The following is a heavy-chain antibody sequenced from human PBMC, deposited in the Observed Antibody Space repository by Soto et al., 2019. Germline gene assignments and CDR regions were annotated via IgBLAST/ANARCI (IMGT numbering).Heavy chain of an antibody. D-gene: IGHD3-22*01. CDR2: IYYSGST. V-gene: IGHV4-61*01. CDR3: ARERADYYDSSGYYYVAAYYYGMDV. Sequence: PSETLSLTCTVSGGSVSSGSYYWSWIRQPPGKGLEWIGYIYYSGSTNYNPSLKSRVTISVDTSKNQFSLKLISVTAADTAVYYCARERADYYDSSGYYYVAAYYYGMDVWGQGTTVTVS. CDR1: GGSVSSGSYY. J-gene: IGHJ6*02.